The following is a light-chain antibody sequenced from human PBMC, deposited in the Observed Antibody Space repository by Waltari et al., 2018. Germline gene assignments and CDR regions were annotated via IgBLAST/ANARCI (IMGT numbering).Light chain of an antibody. V-gene: IGLV2-14*01. Sequence: QSALTQPASVSGSPGQSITIPRTGTSSDVGGYNYVSWYQQHPGKAPKLMIYEVSNRPSGVSNRFSGSKSGNTASLTISGLQAEDEADYYCSSYTSSSTEFGGGTKLTVL. CDR1: SSDVGGYNY. CDR3: SSYTSSSTE. J-gene: IGLJ3*02. CDR2: EVS.